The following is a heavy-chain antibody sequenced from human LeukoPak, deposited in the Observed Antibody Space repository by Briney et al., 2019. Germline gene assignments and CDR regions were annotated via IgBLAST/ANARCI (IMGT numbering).Heavy chain of an antibody. D-gene: IGHD2-15*01. CDR3: AKSGLNRFDY. Sequence: GGSLRLSCAASGFSFSNYAMTRVRQPPGKGLEWVSSISDTSGSTHYADSVKGRFTISRDNSKNTLYLQMNSLRAEDTAVYYCAKSGLNRFDYWGQGTLVTVSS. V-gene: IGHV3-23*01. J-gene: IGHJ4*02. CDR2: ISDTSGST. CDR1: GFSFSNYA.